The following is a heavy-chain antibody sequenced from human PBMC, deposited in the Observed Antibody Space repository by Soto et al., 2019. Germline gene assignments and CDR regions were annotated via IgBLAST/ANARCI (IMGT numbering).Heavy chain of an antibody. CDR2: ISGSGGST. D-gene: IGHD7-27*01. J-gene: IGHJ4*02. V-gene: IGHV3-23*01. Sequence: GGSLRLSCAASGFTFSSYAMSWVRQAPGKGLEWVSAISGSGGSTYYADSVKGRFTISRDNSKNTLYLQMNSLRAEDTAVYYCANDRANQLGSHFDYWGQGTLVTVSS. CDR1: GFTFSSYA. CDR3: ANDRANQLGSHFDY.